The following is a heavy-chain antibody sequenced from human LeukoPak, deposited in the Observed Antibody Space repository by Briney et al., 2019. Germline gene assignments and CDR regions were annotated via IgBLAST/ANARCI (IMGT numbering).Heavy chain of an antibody. Sequence: GGSLRLSCAVSGFNFYNTGMSWVRQAPGKGLEWVSAIGGGGSDTKYADSVKGRFTISRDISRNILYLQMNSLRADDTAVYFCAKDVFHWAFDVWGQGTMVTVSS. V-gene: IGHV3-23*01. J-gene: IGHJ3*01. CDR2: IGGGGSDT. CDR3: AKDVFHWAFDV. CDR1: GFNFYNTG.